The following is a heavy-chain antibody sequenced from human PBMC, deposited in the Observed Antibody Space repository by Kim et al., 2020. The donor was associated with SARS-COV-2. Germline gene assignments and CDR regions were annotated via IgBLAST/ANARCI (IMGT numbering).Heavy chain of an antibody. CDR3: ARVTRRWLQRWDGKYYFDY. J-gene: IGHJ4*02. Sequence: GRVTITADESTSTAYMELSSLRSEDTAVYYCARVTRRWLQRWDGKYYFDYWGQGTLVTVSS. V-gene: IGHV1-69*01. D-gene: IGHD5-12*01.